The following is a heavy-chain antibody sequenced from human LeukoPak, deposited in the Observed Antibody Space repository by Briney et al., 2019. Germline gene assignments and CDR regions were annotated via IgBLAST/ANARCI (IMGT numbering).Heavy chain of an antibody. Sequence: ASVTVSCTASGYTFTSYAIHWVRQAPGQRLEWMGWIHAGNGNAKYSQKFQGRVTITAGTSASTAYMELSSLRSEDTAVYYCARDSPYYYDSSGYYYGYFDYWGQGTLVTVSS. CDR1: GYTFTSYA. V-gene: IGHV1-3*01. CDR2: IHAGNGNA. CDR3: ARDSPYYYDSSGYYYGYFDY. D-gene: IGHD3-22*01. J-gene: IGHJ4*02.